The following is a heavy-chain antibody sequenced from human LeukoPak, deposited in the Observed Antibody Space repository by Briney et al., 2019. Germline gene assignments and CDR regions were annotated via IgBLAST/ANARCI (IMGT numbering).Heavy chain of an antibody. D-gene: IGHD3-16*01. CDR3: ARYDSRGSASTRFDY. Sequence: SETLSLTCAVSGYSLGKNYYWGWIRQPPGKGLEWIGRVYGTGSTSYNPSLMNRVTMSVDTSKNHFSLKLTSVTAADTAVYYCARYDSRGSASTRFDYWGQGILVTISS. V-gene: IGHV4-38-2*01. CDR2: VYGTGST. CDR1: GYSLGKNYY. J-gene: IGHJ4*02.